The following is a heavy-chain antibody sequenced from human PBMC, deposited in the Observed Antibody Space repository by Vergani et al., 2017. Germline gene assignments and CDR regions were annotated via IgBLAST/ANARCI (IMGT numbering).Heavy chain of an antibody. CDR2: ISYDGSNK. Sequence: QVQLVESGGGVVQPGRSLRLSCAASGFTFSSYGMHWVRQAPGKGLEWVAVISYDGSNKYYADSVKGRFTISRDNSKNTLYLQMNSLRAEDTAVYYCAKARGITIFGVVIIEPDYWGQGTLVTVSS. J-gene: IGHJ4*02. CDR3: AKARGITIFGVVIIEPDY. CDR1: GFTFSSYG. V-gene: IGHV3-30*18. D-gene: IGHD3-3*01.